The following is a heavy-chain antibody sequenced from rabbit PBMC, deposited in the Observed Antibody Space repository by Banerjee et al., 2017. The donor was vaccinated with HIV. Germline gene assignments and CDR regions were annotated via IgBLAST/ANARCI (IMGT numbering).Heavy chain of an antibody. CDR2: IYLGSSDST. CDR3: ARDFAGGIGYGNGILNF. J-gene: IGHJ4*01. CDR1: GFSFSSSYW. V-gene: IGHV1S45*01. Sequence: QEQLEESGGELVKPGASLTLTCPASGFSFSSSYWICWVRQAPGKGLEWIACIYLGSSDSTYYANWAKGRFTISKTSSTTVTLQMTSLTAADTAPYFCARDFAGGIGYGNGILNFWGQGTLVTVS. D-gene: IGHD7-1*01.